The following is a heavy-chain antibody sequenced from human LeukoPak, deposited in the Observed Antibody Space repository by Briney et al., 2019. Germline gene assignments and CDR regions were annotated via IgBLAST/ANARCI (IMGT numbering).Heavy chain of an antibody. V-gene: IGHV3-33*06. CDR3: AKEKTRLRLFDY. J-gene: IGHJ4*02. CDR1: GFTFSNYG. Sequence: PGGSLRLSCAASGFTFSNYGMHWVRQAPGKGLEWVALIWSDGSSQYYADSVKGRFTISRDNSNNTQFLQMNSLRAEDTAVYYCAKEKTRLRLFDYWGQGTLVTVSS. D-gene: IGHD2-21*02. CDR2: IWSDGSSQ.